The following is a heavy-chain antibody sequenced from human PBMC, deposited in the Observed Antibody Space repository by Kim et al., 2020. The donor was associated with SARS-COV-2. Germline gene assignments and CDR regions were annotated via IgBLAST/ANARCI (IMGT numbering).Heavy chain of an antibody. CDR3: VKDLYASGAYCES. Sequence: GGSLRLSCAASGFTFTDFAMHWVRQAPGKGLDWVALIWYDGTKTFYSESVKGRFTISRDTSNNTLFLQMSNLRADDTGRYFCVKDLYASGAYCESWGQGTMVVVSS. CDR2: IWYDGTKT. V-gene: IGHV3-33*06. J-gene: IGHJ5*02. CDR1: GFTFTDFA. D-gene: IGHD2-2*01.